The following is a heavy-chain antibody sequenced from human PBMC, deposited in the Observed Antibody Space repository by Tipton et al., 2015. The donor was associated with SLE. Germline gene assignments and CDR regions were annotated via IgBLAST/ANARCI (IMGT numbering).Heavy chain of an antibody. Sequence: TLSLTCAVYGGSFSGYYWSWIRQPPGKGLEWIGEINHSGSTNYNPSLKSRVTISVDTSKNQFSLKLSSVTAADTAVYYCARGLWVIAARPFYFDYWGQGTLVTVSS. CDR3: ARGLWVIAARPFYFDY. V-gene: IGHV4-34*01. D-gene: IGHD6-6*01. CDR1: GGSFSGYY. CDR2: INHSGST. J-gene: IGHJ4*02.